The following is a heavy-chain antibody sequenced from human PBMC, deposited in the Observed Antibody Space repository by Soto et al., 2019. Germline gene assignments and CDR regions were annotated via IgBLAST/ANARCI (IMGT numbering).Heavy chain of an antibody. V-gene: IGHV3-23*01. D-gene: IGHD3-10*01. CDR3: ALRKTGSFFDY. J-gene: IGHJ4*02. CDR1: GFTFSTYA. Sequence: GGSLRLSCAASGFTFSTYAMSWVRQAPGKGLEWVSGIGASGAGTYYAEPAKGRFTISRDNSKNTLHLQMNSLRAEDTAVYYCALRKTGSFFDYWGQGTLVTVSS. CDR2: IGASGAGT.